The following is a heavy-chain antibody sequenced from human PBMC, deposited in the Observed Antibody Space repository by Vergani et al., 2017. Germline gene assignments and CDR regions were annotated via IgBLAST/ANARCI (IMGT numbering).Heavy chain of an antibody. J-gene: IGHJ6*03. CDR1: GYTFTSYY. CDR2: INPSGGST. CDR3: ARDLRYFDWSTPRPIYYMDV. D-gene: IGHD3-9*01. V-gene: IGHV1-46*01. Sequence: QVQLVQSGAEVKKPGASVKVSCKASGYTFTSYYMHWVRQAPGQGLEWMGIINPSGGSTSYAQKFQGRVTMTRDTSTSTVYMELSSLRSDDTAVYYCARDLRYFDWSTPRPIYYMDVWGKGTTVTVSS.